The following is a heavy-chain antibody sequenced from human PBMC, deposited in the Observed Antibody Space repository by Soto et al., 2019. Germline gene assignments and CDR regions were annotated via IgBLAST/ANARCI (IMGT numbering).Heavy chain of an antibody. V-gene: IGHV4-59*08. CDR2: IYYSGST. CDR3: ARHTSGCSSTSCYAVWFDP. CDR1: GGSISSCY. Sequence: QVQLQESGPGLVKPSETLSLTCTVSGGSISSCYWSWIRQPPGKGLEWIGYIYYSGSTNYNPSLKSRVTISVDTSKNQFSLKLSSVTAADTAVYYCARHTSGCSSTSCYAVWFDPWGQGTLVTVSS. D-gene: IGHD2-2*01. J-gene: IGHJ5*02.